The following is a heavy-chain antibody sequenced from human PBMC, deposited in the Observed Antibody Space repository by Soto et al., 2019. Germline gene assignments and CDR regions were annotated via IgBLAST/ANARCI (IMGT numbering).Heavy chain of an antibody. CDR3: ARAGAAPYYYYGMDV. CDR2: ISTYNGDT. V-gene: IGHV1-18*01. J-gene: IGHJ6*02. Sequence: QVQLVQSGAEVRKPGASVKVSCKASGYTFSTSGMRWLRQAPGQGLEWMGRISTYNGDTNDAPKFQDRVTMTSDTSTSTVYMELRSLRPDDTAVYYCARAGAAPYYYYGMDVWGQGTRVTVSS. D-gene: IGHD2-15*01. CDR1: GYTFSTSG.